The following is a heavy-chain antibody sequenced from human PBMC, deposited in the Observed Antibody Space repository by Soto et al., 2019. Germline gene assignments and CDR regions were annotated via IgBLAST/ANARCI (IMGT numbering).Heavy chain of an antibody. CDR1: GGSISSYY. V-gene: IGHV4-59*01. Sequence: SETLSLTCTVSGGSISSYYWSWIRQPPGKGLEWIGYIYYSGSTNYNPSLKSRVTISVDTSKNQFSLKLSSVTAADTAVYYCAPDSLVPPAPWAYYIGDWGKGTRVT. J-gene: IGHJ6*03. CDR2: IYYSGST. CDR3: APDSLVPPAPWAYYIGD. D-gene: IGHD6-13*01.